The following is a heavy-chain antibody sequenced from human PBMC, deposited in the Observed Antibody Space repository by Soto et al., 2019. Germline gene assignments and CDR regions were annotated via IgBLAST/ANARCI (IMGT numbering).Heavy chain of an antibody. J-gene: IGHJ3*02. CDR2: TYHSGNP. CDR1: GGSITSSSYY. V-gene: IGHV4-39*07. Sequence: SETLSLTCTVSGGSITSSSYYWGWIRQPPGKALEWIGHTYHSGNPYYNPSLKSRVIISVDRSKNQFSLKLSSVTAADTAVYYCARVWGGAFDIWGQGTMVTVSS. D-gene: IGHD3-10*01. CDR3: ARVWGGAFDI.